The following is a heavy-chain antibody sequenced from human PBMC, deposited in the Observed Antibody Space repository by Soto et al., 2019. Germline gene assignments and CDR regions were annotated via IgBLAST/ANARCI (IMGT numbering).Heavy chain of an antibody. CDR2: LYDVDGS. J-gene: IGHJ3*01. CDR1: GLTVSGKKY. D-gene: IGHD1-1*01. Sequence: DVQLVESGGGLMQPGESLRLPCAASGLTVSGKKYVAWVRQAPGKGLEWVSALYDVDGSFYSDSGKGRFTTSRDSFKTTVYLQMNDLRPADTAVYYCATWHEREHAYDVWGQGTTVTVSS. CDR3: ATWHEREHAYDV. V-gene: IGHV3-53*01.